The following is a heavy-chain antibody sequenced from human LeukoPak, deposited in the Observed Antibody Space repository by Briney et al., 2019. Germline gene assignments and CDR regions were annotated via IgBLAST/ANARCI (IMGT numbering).Heavy chain of an antibody. V-gene: IGHV5-51*01. D-gene: IGHD6-19*01. J-gene: IGHJ4*02. CDR3: ARTTTYSSGWYGAY. CDR2: IYGGDSET. CDR1: GYRYSDYW. Sequence: GESLKISCKGSGYRYSDYWIGWVRQMPGKGLEWMGIIYGGDSETRYSPSLQGQVTISADKSINTAYLQWRSLKASYTAMYYCARTTTYSSGWYGAYWGQGTLVTVSS.